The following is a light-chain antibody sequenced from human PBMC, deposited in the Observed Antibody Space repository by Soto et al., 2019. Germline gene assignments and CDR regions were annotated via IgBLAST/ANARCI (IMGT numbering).Light chain of an antibody. CDR3: SSYSGTNSNVR. CDR1: YSDIGDYNY. J-gene: IGLJ2*01. CDR2: EVT. V-gene: IGLV2-8*01. Sequence: QSALTQPPSASGSPGQSVTISCAGTYSDIGDYNYVSWYQQHPGKVPKLIIYEVTQRPSGVPDRFSGSKSGYTASLTVSDLQPADEAVYYCSSYSGTNSNVRFGGGTQLTVL.